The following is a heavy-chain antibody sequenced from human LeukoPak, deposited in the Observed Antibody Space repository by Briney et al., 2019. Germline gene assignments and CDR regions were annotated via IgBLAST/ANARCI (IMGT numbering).Heavy chain of an antibody. Sequence: PVGSLRLSCAASGFTFTGYAMSWVRPAPEKGLESVSAISGSVGSTYYADSVKGRFTISRDNSKNTLYLQKNSLRAEDTAVYYCANVRPLNDYWGQGTLVTVSS. CDR2: ISGSVGST. J-gene: IGHJ4*02. CDR3: ANVRPLNDY. V-gene: IGHV3-23*01. CDR1: GFTFTGYA. D-gene: IGHD2-8*01.